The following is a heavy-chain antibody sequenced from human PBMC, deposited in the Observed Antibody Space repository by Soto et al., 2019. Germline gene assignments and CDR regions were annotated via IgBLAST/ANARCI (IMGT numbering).Heavy chain of an antibody. V-gene: IGHV4-31*03. CDR2: IHYSGST. CDR1: GGSISNGAYF. D-gene: IGHD3-9*01. J-gene: IGHJ5*02. CDR3: ARGSLVGWFDP. Sequence: QVQLQESGPGLVKPSQTLSLTCTVSGGSISNGAYFWSWIRQHPGKGLEWIGYIHYSGSTYYNPSLKSRVTISVDTSKNQFSLKRSAVTAAYTGVYYCARGSLVGWFDPWGQGTLVTVSS.